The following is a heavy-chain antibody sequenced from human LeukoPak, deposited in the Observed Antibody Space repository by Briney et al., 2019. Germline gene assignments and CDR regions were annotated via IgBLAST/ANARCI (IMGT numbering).Heavy chain of an antibody. CDR1: GYSFTSYW. D-gene: IGHD6-19*01. CDR2: IYPGDSDT. Sequence: NRGESLKISCKGSGYSFTSYWIGWVRQMPGKGLEWMGIIYPGDSDTRYSPSFQGQVTISADKSISTAYLQWSSPKASDTAMYYCASSNSSGWHGSFDYWGQGTLVTVSS. J-gene: IGHJ4*02. CDR3: ASSNSSGWHGSFDY. V-gene: IGHV5-51*01.